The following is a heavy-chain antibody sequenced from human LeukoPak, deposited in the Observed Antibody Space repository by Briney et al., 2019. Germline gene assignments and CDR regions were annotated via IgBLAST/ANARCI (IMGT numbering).Heavy chain of an antibody. V-gene: IGHV3-21*01. CDR1: GFTFSNAW. D-gene: IGHD3-22*01. CDR3: AREEEPAYDRTKGDFDY. Sequence: GGSLRLSCAASGFTFSNAWMSWVRQAPGKGLEWVSSISSSSSYIYYADSVKGRFTISRDNAKNSLYLQMNSLRAEDTAVYYCAREEEPAYDRTKGDFDYWGQGTLVTVSS. CDR2: ISSSSSYI. J-gene: IGHJ4*02.